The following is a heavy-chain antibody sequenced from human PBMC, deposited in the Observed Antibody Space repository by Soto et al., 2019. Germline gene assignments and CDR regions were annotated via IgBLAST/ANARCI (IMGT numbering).Heavy chain of an antibody. CDR1: VGSFSGYY. J-gene: IGHJ4*02. D-gene: IGHD2-8*01. Sequence: SETLSLTCAVYVGSFSGYYWSWIRQPPGKGLEWIGEINHSGSTNYNPSLKSRVTISVDTSKNQFSLKLSSVTAADTAVYYCARGVGLGYCTNGVCHRGDYWGQGTLVTVSS. CDR2: INHSGST. CDR3: ARGVGLGYCTNGVCHRGDY. V-gene: IGHV4-34*01.